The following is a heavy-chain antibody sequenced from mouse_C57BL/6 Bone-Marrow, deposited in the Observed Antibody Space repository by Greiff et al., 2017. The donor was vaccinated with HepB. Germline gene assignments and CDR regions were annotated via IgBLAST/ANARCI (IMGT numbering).Heavy chain of an antibody. V-gene: IGHV1-42*01. J-gene: IGHJ4*01. Sequence: VQLKESGPELVKPGASVKISCKASGYSFTGYYMNWVKQSPEKSLEWIGEINPSTGGTTYNQKFKAKATLTVDKSSSTAYMQLKSLTSEDSAVYYCARKGGSSGGAMDYWGQGTSVTVSS. D-gene: IGHD3-2*02. CDR3: ARKGGSSGGAMDY. CDR1: GYSFTGYY. CDR2: INPSTGGT.